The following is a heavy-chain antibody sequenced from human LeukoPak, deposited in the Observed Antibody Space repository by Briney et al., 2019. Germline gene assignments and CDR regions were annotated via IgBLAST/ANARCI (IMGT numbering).Heavy chain of an antibody. CDR3: ARTHYYGSGSYCWFDP. V-gene: IGHV4-59*01. D-gene: IGHD3-10*01. Sequence: SETLSLTCTVSGGSISSYYWSWIRQPPGKGLEWIGYIYYSGSTNYNPPLKSRVTISVDTSKNQFSLKLSSVTAADTAVYYCARTHYYGSGSYCWFDPWGQGTLVTVSS. J-gene: IGHJ5*02. CDR1: GGSISSYY. CDR2: IYYSGST.